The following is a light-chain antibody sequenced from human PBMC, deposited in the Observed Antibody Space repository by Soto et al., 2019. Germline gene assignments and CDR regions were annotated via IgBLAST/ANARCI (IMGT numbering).Light chain of an antibody. Sequence: DIQMTQSPSSLSASVGDRVTITCRASQAISNHLAWYQQKPGEVPKLLIYTASTLQSGVPSRFSGSGSGTDFTLTISSLQPDDVATYYCQHYDRVPWTFGQRTKVDVK. CDR3: QHYDRVPWT. CDR1: QAISNH. J-gene: IGKJ1*01. V-gene: IGKV1-27*01. CDR2: TAS.